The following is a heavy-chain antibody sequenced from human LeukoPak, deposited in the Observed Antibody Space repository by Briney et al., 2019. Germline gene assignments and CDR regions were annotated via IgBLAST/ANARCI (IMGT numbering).Heavy chain of an antibody. CDR3: ASSGAFRGAPVGY. Sequence: KTSETLSLTCTVSGGSISSSSYYWGWIRQPPGKGLEWIGGIYYSGSTYYNPSLRSRVTISVDTSKNQFSLKLSSVTAADTAVYYCASSGAFRGAPVGYWGQGTLVTVSS. CDR1: GGSISSSSYY. CDR2: IYYSGST. J-gene: IGHJ4*02. V-gene: IGHV4-39*01. D-gene: IGHD1-26*01.